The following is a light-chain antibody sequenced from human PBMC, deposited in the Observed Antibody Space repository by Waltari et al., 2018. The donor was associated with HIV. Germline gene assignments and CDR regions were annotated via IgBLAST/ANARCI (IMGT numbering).Light chain of an antibody. V-gene: IGLV2-23*02. CDR3: CSYAGSSTYV. CDR2: EFT. CDR1: TSDAGMYSL. Sequence: QSALTQPASVSGSPGQSITLSGTGTTSDAGMYSLVSWYQQNPGKAPKLMIYEFTKRPSGVSDRFSGSKSGNTASLTISGLQAEDEADYYCCSYAGSSTYVFGTGTKVTVL. J-gene: IGLJ1*01.